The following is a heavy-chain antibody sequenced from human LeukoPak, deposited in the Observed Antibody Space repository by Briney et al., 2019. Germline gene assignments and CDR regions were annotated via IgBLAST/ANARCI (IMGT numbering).Heavy chain of an antibody. V-gene: IGHV3-30*02. CDR1: GFTFSSYG. CDR3: AKQRTRGVPYYYYMDV. D-gene: IGHD3-10*01. J-gene: IGHJ6*03. Sequence: GGSLRLSCAASGFTFSSYGMHWVRQAPGKGLEWVAFIRYDGSNKYYADSVKGRFTISRDNSKNTLYLQMNSLRAEDTAVYYCAKQRTRGVPYYYYMDVWGKGTTVTVSS. CDR2: IRYDGSNK.